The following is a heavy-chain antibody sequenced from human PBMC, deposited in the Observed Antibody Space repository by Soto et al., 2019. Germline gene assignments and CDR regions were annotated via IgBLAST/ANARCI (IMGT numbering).Heavy chain of an antibody. CDR3: AREVGRYYYYYMDV. CDR1: GGSFSGYY. CDR2: INHSGST. Sequence: SETLSLTCAVYGGSFSGYYWSWIRQPPGKGLEWIGEINHSGSTNYNPSLKSRVTISVDTSKNQFSLKLSSVTAADTAVYYCAREVGRYYYYYMDVWGKGTTVTVSS. J-gene: IGHJ6*03. V-gene: IGHV4-34*01. D-gene: IGHD1-26*01.